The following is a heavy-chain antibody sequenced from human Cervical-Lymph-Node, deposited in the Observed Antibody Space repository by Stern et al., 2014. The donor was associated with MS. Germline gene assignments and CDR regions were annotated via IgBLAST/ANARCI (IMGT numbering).Heavy chain of an antibody. D-gene: IGHD1-26*01. J-gene: IGHJ6*02. CDR3: ARGELKEGLVRGMDV. CDR1: GGTFSSYA. V-gene: IGHV1-69*01. Sequence: VKLVESGAEVKKPGPSVKVSCKASGGTFSSYALSWVRQAPGQGLEWMGGIIPIFGTANYAQKFQGRVTITADESTSTAYMELSSLRSEDTAVYYCARGELKEGLVRGMDVWGQGTTVTVSS. CDR2: IIPIFGTA.